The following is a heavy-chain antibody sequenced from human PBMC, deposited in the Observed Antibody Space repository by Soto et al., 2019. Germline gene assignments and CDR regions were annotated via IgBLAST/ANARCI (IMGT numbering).Heavy chain of an antibody. Sequence: ASVKVSCKASGYTFTGYYMHWVRQAPGQGLEWMGWINPNSGGTNYAQKFQGRVTMTRDTSISTAYMELSRLRSDDTAVYYCARDGGLGCSSTSCYDAFDIWGQGTMVTVSS. CDR3: ARDGGLGCSSTSCYDAFDI. CDR2: INPNSGGT. D-gene: IGHD2-2*01. J-gene: IGHJ3*02. CDR1: GYTFTGYY. V-gene: IGHV1-2*02.